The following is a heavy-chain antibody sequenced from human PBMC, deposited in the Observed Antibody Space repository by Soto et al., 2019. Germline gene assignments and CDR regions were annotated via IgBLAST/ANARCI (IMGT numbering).Heavy chain of an antibody. J-gene: IGHJ4*02. CDR2: IKSKTDGGTA. V-gene: IGHV3-15*07. CDR3: STDQEYRSGWLLFDY. Sequence: EVQLVESGGGLVKPGGSLRLSCAASGFTFTNAWMNWVRQAPGKGLEWVGRIKSKTDGGTADYAAPVKGRFTISRDDSKNTVYLQMNSLKTEDTAVYYCSTDQEYRSGWLLFDYWGQGTLVTVSS. D-gene: IGHD6-19*01. CDR1: GFTFTNAW.